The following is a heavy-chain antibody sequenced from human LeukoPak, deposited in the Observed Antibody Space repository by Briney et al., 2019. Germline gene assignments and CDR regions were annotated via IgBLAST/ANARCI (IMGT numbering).Heavy chain of an antibody. V-gene: IGHV1-69*01. CDR1: GGTFSSYA. D-gene: IGHD6-6*01. Sequence: SVKVSCKASGGTFSSYAISWVRQAPGQGLEWMGGIIPIFGTANYAQKFQGRVTITADESTSTAYMELSSLRSEDTAVYYCARDIAARPPPHNYYYGMDVWGQGTTVTVSS. J-gene: IGHJ6*02. CDR3: ARDIAARPPPHNYYYGMDV. CDR2: IIPIFGTA.